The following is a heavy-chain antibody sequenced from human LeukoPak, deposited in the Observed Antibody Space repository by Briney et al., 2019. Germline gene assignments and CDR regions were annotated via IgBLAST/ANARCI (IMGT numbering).Heavy chain of an antibody. CDR3: ARGPGYSYGQTDY. D-gene: IGHD5-18*01. Sequence: SETLSLTCTVSGGSISSYYWSWIRQPPGKGLEWIGYIYYSGSTNYNPSLKSRVTISVDTSKNQFSLKLSSVTAADTAVYYCARGPGYSYGQTDYWGQGTLVTVSS. V-gene: IGHV4-59*01. J-gene: IGHJ4*02. CDR1: GGSISSYY. CDR2: IYYSGST.